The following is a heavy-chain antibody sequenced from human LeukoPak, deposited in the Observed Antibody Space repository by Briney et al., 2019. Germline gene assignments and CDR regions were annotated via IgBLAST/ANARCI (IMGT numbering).Heavy chain of an antibody. Sequence: KPSETLSLTCAVYGGSLSGYYWSWIRQPPGKGLEWIGEINHSGSTNYNPSLKSRVTISVDTSKNQFSLKLSSVTAADTAVYYCARGGYSYGRDYWGQGTLVTVSS. D-gene: IGHD5-18*01. J-gene: IGHJ4*02. CDR1: GGSLSGYY. V-gene: IGHV4-34*01. CDR3: ARGGYSYGRDY. CDR2: INHSGST.